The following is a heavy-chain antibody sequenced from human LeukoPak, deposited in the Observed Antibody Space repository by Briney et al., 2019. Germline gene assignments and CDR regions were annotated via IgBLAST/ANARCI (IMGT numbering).Heavy chain of an antibody. CDR1: GFTFSSYA. CDR3: ASLVGYSSGWYGDAFDI. Sequence: GGSLRLSCAASGFTFSSYAMHWVRQAPGKGLEWVAVISYDGSNKYYADSVKGRFTISRDNSKNTLYLQMNSLRAEDTAVYYCASLVGYSSGWYGDAFDIWGQGTMVTVSS. J-gene: IGHJ3*02. CDR2: ISYDGSNK. D-gene: IGHD6-19*01. V-gene: IGHV3-30-3*01.